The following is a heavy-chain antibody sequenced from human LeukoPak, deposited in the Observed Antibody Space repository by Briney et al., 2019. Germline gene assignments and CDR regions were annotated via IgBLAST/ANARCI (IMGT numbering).Heavy chain of an antibody. CDR3: AIDPNWGTHS. J-gene: IGHJ4*02. Sequence: PGGPLRLSCAASGFTFSTYTMYWVRHPPGKRLEWVSIIGSSGGGIHYADSVKGRFTISRDNSKNALYLQMNSLRVEDTAVYYCAIDPNWGTHSWGQGVLVTVSS. CDR2: IGSSGGGI. CDR1: GFTFSTYT. V-gene: IGHV3-23*01. D-gene: IGHD7-27*01.